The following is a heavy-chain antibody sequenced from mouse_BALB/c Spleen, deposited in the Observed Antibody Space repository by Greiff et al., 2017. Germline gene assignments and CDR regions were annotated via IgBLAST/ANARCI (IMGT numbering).Heavy chain of an antibody. V-gene: IGHV3-6*02. D-gene: IGHD1-1*01. CDR3: ARDRDYGSSYYFDY. Sequence: EVKLMESGPGLVKPSQSLSLTCSVTGYSITSGYYWNWIRQFPGNKLEWMGYISYDGSNNYNPSLKNRISITRDTSKNQFFLKLNSVTTEDTATYYCARDRDYGSSYYFDYWGQGTTLTVSS. CDR2: ISYDGSN. CDR1: GYSITSGYY. J-gene: IGHJ2*01.